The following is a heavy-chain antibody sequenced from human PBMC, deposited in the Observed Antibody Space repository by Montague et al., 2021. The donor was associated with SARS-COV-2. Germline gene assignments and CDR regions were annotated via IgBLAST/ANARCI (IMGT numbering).Heavy chain of an antibody. CDR2: IYHSGTT. CDR3: ARGMIRGVTTPFDY. Sequence: SETLSLTCSVSSGSIISSGYYWGWIRQPPGKELEWIGSIYHSGTTYYNPSLQSRGTISVDTSKNHLSLRLSSVTAADTAVYFCARGMIRGVTTPFDYWGQGSQVTVSS. D-gene: IGHD3-10*01. CDR1: SGSIISSGYY. J-gene: IGHJ4*02. V-gene: IGHV4-39*02.